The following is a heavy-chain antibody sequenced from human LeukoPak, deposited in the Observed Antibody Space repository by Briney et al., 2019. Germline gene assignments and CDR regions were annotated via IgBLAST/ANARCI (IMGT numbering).Heavy chain of an antibody. V-gene: IGHV3-53*01. CDR3: ASPIDYGARLGGYYGMDV. CDR2: IDGGGNT. J-gene: IGHJ6*02. CDR1: GLTVSSNY. Sequence: PGESLRLSCAVSGLTVSSNYMSWVRQAPGKGLEWVSVIDGGGNTYYADSVKGRFTISRDNSKNTLYLQMNSLRDEDTAVYYCASPIDYGARLGGYYGMDVWGQGTTVTVSS. D-gene: IGHD4/OR15-4a*01.